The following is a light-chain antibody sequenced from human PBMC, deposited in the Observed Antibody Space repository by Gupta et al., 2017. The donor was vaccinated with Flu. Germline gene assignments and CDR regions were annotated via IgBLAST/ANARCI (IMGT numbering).Light chain of an antibody. Sequence: GTLSLSPGERATLAGRASQSVSSSYLAWSQQEPGQAPRLLIYGASSRATDIPDRFSGSGSGTDFTLTISRLEPEDFAVYYCQQYGSAPPTLGQGTKLEIK. CDR3: QQYGSAPPT. CDR1: QSVSSSY. V-gene: IGKV3-20*01. J-gene: IGKJ2*01. CDR2: GAS.